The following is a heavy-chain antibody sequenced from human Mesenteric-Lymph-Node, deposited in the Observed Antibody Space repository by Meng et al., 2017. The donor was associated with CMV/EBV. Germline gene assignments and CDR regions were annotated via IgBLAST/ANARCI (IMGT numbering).Heavy chain of an antibody. CDR1: CGSFRGYY. J-gene: IGHJ4*02. V-gene: IGHV4-34*01. CDR2: INHSGST. CDR3: ARHQRWLKSEGGFNY. D-gene: IGHD4-23*01. Sequence: QVAVVPVRAGHVNTPDALSPTFVVYCGSFRGYYWSWIRQPPGKGLEWIGEINHSGSTNYNPSLKSRVTISVDTSKNQFSLKLSSVTAADTAVYYCARHQRWLKSEGGFNYWGQGTLVTVSS.